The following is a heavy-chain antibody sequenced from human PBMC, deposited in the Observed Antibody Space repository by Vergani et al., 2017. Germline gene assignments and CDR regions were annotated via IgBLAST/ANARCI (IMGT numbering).Heavy chain of an antibody. CDR2: IIPIFGTA. CDR3: ARDFPLTTGTTSDAFDI. D-gene: IGHD1-1*01. V-gene: IGHV1-69*01. Sequence: QVQLVQSGAEVKKPGSSVKVSCKASGGTFSSYAISWVRQAPGQGLEWMGGIIPIFGTANSAQKFQGRVTITAYESTSTAYMELRSLRSEGTVVYYCARDFPLTTGTTSDAFDIWGQGTMVTVSS. CDR1: GGTFSSYA. J-gene: IGHJ3*02.